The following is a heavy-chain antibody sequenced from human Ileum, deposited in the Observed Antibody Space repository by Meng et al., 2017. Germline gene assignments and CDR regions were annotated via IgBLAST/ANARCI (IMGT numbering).Heavy chain of an antibody. J-gene: IGHJ4*02. CDR3: AREWGDTYYYDSSGYFNY. CDR2: IYTSGST. D-gene: IGHD3-22*01. V-gene: IGHV4-4*07. Sequence: GSLRLSCTVSGGSISSYYWSWIRQPAGKGLEWIGRIYTSGSTNYNPSLKSRVTMSVDTSKNQFSLKLSSVTAADTAVYYCAREWGDTYYYDSSGYFNYWGQGTLVTVSS. CDR1: GGSISSYY.